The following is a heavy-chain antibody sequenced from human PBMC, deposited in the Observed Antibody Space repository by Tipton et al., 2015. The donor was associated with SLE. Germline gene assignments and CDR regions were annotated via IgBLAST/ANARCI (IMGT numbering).Heavy chain of an antibody. V-gene: IGHV4-30-2*01. CDR2: IYYTGST. CDR3: ARRVAATDYFDY. CDR1: GASISSGGYS. Sequence: TLSLTCAVSGASISSGGYSWSWIRQPPGKGLEWIGYIYYTGSTYYNPSLESRVTISVDTSKSQFSLNLTSVTAADTAVYYCARRVAATDYFDYWGQGTLVTVSS. D-gene: IGHD2-15*01. J-gene: IGHJ4*02.